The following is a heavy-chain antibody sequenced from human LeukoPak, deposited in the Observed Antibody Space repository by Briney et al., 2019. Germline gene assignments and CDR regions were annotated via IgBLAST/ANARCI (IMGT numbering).Heavy chain of an antibody. CDR3: ASAKLWLSAFDI. J-gene: IGHJ3*02. V-gene: IGHV3-33*08. CDR1: GFTFSSYA. Sequence: PGGSLRLSCTASGFTFSSYAMTWVRQAPGKGLEWVAVIWYDGSNKYYADSVKGRFTISRDNSKNTLYLQMNSLRAEDTAVYYCASAKLWLSAFDIWGQGTMVTVSS. D-gene: IGHD5-18*01. CDR2: IWYDGSNK.